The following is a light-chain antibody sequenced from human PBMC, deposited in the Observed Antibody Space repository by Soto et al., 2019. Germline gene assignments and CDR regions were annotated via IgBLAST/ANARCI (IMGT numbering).Light chain of an antibody. J-gene: IGKJ4*01. V-gene: IGKV1-12*01. CDR1: QGIGTY. CDR2: AAS. CDR3: QQAHGFPLT. Sequence: DVQMTQSPSSVSASVGDRVTITCRASQGIGTYLAWYQQQPGKAPKLLIYAASSLQSGVPPRFSGSGSGTDFTLTISSLQPEDFATYYCQQAHGFPLTFGGGTKVEIK.